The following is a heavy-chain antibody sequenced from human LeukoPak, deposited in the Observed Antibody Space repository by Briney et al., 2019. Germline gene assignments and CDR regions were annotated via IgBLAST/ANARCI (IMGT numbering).Heavy chain of an antibody. V-gene: IGHV1-69*04. Sequence: SVTVSCTASGGTFSSYAISWVRQAPGQGLEWMGRIIPILGIANYALKVQGRVTITADKSTSTAYMELSSLRSEDTAVYYCARDRYSGYDHYYYGMDVWGQGTTVTVSS. CDR2: IIPILGIA. CDR3: ARDRYSGYDHYYYGMDV. D-gene: IGHD5-12*01. CDR1: GGTFSSYA. J-gene: IGHJ6*02.